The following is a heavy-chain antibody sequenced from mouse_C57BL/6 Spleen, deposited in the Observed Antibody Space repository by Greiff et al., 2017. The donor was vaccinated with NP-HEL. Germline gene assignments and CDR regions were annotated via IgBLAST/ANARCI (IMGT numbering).Heavy chain of an antibody. V-gene: IGHV1-81*01. CDR3: ARWTTVVATRYFDV. Sequence: QVQLQQSGAELARPGASVKLSCKASGYTFTSYGISWVKQRTGQGLEWIGEIYPRSGTTYYNEKFKGKATLTADKSSSTAYMELRSLTSEDSAVYFCARWTTVVATRYFDVWGTGTTVTVSS. J-gene: IGHJ1*03. D-gene: IGHD1-1*01. CDR1: GYTFTSYG. CDR2: IYPRSGTT.